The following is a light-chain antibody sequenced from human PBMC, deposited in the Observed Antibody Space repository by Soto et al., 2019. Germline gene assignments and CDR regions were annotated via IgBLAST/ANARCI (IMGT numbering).Light chain of an antibody. Sequence: QSVLTQPASVSGSPGQSITISCTGTNNLVSWYQQHPGKAPKVVVYEGTKRPSGVSNRFSGSNSGGTASLTISGLQAKDEAYYFCCSYEGGYTYLFGTGTKVTVL. J-gene: IGLJ1*01. CDR2: EGT. CDR1: NNL. CDR3: CSYEGGYTYL. V-gene: IGLV2-23*01.